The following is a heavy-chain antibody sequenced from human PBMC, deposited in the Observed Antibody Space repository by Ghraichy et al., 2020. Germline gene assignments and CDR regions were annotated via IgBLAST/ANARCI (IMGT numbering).Heavy chain of an antibody. J-gene: IGHJ4*02. Sequence: SVKVACKASGGTFSSYAISWVRQAPGQGLEWMGGIIPIFGTANYAQKFQGRVTITAEESTSTAYMELSSLRSEDTAVYYCAISYDYDTEYYFDYWGQGTMVTVSS. CDR1: GGTFSSYA. V-gene: IGHV1-69*13. CDR2: IIPIFGTA. CDR3: AISYDYDTEYYFDY. D-gene: IGHD3-9*01.